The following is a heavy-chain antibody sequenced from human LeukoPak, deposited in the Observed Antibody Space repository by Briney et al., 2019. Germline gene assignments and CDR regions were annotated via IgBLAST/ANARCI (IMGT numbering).Heavy chain of an antibody. J-gene: IGHJ4*02. D-gene: IGHD2-21*02. CDR1: GYTFTSYA. Sequence: ASVKVSCTASGYTFTSYAMHWVRQAPGQRLEWMGWINAGNGNTKYSQKFQGRVTITRDTSASTVYMELSSLRSEDTAVYYCAILPYCGGDCYPFDYWGQGTLVTVSS. V-gene: IGHV1-3*01. CDR3: AILPYCGGDCYPFDY. CDR2: INAGNGNT.